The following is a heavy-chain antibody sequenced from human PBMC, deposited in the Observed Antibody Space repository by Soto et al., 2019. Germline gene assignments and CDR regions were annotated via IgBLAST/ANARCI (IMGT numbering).Heavy chain of an antibody. V-gene: IGHV3-30*18. CDR1: GFTFSSYG. CDR3: AKDPYCSSTSCYYYYYGMDV. Sequence: GGSLRLSCAASGFTFSSYGMYWVRQAPGKGLEWVAVISYDGSNKYYADSVKGRFTISRDNSKNTLYLQMNSLRAEDTAVYYCAKDPYCSSTSCYYYYYGMDVWGQGTTVTVSS. CDR2: ISYDGSNK. J-gene: IGHJ6*02. D-gene: IGHD2-2*01.